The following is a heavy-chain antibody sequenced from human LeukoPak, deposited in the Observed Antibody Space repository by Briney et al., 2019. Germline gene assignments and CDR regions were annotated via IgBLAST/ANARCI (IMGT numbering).Heavy chain of an antibody. D-gene: IGHD1-14*01. J-gene: IGHJ4*02. Sequence: GRSLRLSCAASGFTFSSYWMHWVRQVPGKGLVWVARINPGGSSITYADSVKGRFTISRDSAKNTLYLQMDSLRAEDTGVYYCARSNQADDYWGQGTLVTVSS. CDR2: INPGGSSI. CDR3: ARSNQADDY. CDR1: GFTFSSYW. V-gene: IGHV3-74*01.